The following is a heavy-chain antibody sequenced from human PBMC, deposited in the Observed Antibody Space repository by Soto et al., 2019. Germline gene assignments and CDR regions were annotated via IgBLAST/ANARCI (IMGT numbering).Heavy chain of an antibody. CDR2: ISGGGGST. D-gene: IGHD3-9*01. CDR3: AKGPEYDILTGCDY. Sequence: EVQLLESGGGFVQPGESLRLSCAASGFTFSLSAMSWVRQAPGRGLGWVSSISGGGGSTEDADSVKGRFTISRDNSKDTVHLQMNSLRAEDTAVYYCAKGPEYDILTGCDYWGQGALVTVSS. CDR1: GFTFSLSA. V-gene: IGHV3-23*01. J-gene: IGHJ4*02.